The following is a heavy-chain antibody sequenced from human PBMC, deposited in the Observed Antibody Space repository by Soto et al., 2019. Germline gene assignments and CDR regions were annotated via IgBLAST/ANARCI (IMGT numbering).Heavy chain of an antibody. Sequence: SVKVSCKASGGTFSSYAISWVRQAPGQGLEWMGGIIPIFGTANYAQKFQGRVTIAADESTSTAYMELSSLRSEDTAVYYCARAGNTGIAATDYWGQGTLVTVSS. J-gene: IGHJ4*02. V-gene: IGHV1-69*13. CDR2: IIPIFGTA. D-gene: IGHD6-13*01. CDR3: ARAGNTGIAATDY. CDR1: GGTFSSYA.